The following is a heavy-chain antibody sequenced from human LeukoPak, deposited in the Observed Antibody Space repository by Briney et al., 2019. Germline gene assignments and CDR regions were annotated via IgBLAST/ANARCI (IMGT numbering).Heavy chain of an antibody. D-gene: IGHD4-23*01. Sequence: GGSLRLSCAASGFTFSTYDMHWVRQAAGKGLEWVSRMGTAGDISYQDSVKGRFTISRENAKNSLYLQMNSLRDGDTAVYYCARGIYGGNVRGWYFDPWGRGTLVTVSS. CDR2: MGTAGDI. CDR1: GFTFSTYD. CDR3: ARGIYGGNVRGWYFDP. V-gene: IGHV3-13*01. J-gene: IGHJ2*01.